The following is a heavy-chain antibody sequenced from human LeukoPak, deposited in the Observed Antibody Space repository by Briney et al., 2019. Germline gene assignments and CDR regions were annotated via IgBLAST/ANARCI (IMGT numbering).Heavy chain of an antibody. CDR3: ARDPANTATFDP. V-gene: IGHV3-48*03. Sequence: PGGSLRLSCAGSGFTFSTYEMNGVRQAPGKGLEWVSYISSGGTTTYYADSVKGRFTISRDNAKNSLYLQMNSLRAEDTAIYYCARDPANTATFDPWGQGTLVTVSS. CDR1: GFTFSTYE. CDR2: ISSGGTTT. D-gene: IGHD5-18*01. J-gene: IGHJ5*02.